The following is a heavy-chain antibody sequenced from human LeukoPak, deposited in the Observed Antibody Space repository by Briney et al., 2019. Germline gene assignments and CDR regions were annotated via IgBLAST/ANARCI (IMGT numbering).Heavy chain of an antibody. D-gene: IGHD3-10*01. CDR1: GGTFSSYA. Sequence: GASVKVSCKASGGTFSSYAISWVRQAPGQGLEWMGGIIPIFGTANYAQKFQGRVTITADESTSTAYMELSSLRSEDTAVYYCARGRMVRRVIITYNWFDPWGQGTLVTDSS. J-gene: IGHJ5*02. V-gene: IGHV1-69*01. CDR3: ARGRMVRRVIITYNWFDP. CDR2: IIPIFGTA.